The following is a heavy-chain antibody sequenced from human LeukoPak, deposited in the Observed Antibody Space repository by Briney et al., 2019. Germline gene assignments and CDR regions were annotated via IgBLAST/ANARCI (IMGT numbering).Heavy chain of an antibody. CDR2: ISGSGSTT. CDR3: AKDAHSGSYFDY. CDR1: GFTFSNYA. Sequence: GGSLRLSCAASGFTFSNYAMTWVRQAPGKGLEWVAAISGSGSTTYSADFAKGRFIISRDNSMNTLYLHMNSLRADDTAVYHCAKDAHSGSYFDYWGQGILVTVSS. J-gene: IGHJ4*01. D-gene: IGHD1-26*01. V-gene: IGHV3-23*01.